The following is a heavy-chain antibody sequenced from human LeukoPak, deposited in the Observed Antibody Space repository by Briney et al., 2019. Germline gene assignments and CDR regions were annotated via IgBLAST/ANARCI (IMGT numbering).Heavy chain of an antibody. CDR2: IIPIFGTA. D-gene: IGHD2-21*02. CDR1: GGTFSSYA. CDR3: ARGGVVTAIRGYYYYMDV. V-gene: IGHV1-69*05. Sequence: SVKVSCKASGGTFSSYAISWVRQAPGQGLEWMGGIIPIFGTANYAQKFQGRVTITTDESTSTAYMELSSLRSEDTAVYYCARGGVVTAIRGYYYYMDVLGKGTTVTVSS. J-gene: IGHJ6*03.